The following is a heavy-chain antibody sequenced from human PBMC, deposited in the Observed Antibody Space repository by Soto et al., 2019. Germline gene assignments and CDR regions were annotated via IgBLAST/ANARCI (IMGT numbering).Heavy chain of an antibody. D-gene: IGHD3-10*01. Sequence: GASVKVSCKASGYSFTSYGISWVRQAPGQGLEWMGWISAYNGNTNYAQKLQGRVTMTTDTSTSTAYMELRSLRSDDTAVYYCARDAPKLWFVNHYEFDPWGQGTLVTVSS. CDR2: ISAYNGNT. J-gene: IGHJ5*02. CDR3: ARDAPKLWFVNHYEFDP. CDR1: GYSFTSYG. V-gene: IGHV1-18*01.